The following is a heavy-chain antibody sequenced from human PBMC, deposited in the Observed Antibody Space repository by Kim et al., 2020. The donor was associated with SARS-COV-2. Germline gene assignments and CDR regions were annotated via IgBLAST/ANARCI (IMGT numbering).Heavy chain of an antibody. CDR3: ARVLYSGYDR. CDR2: DT. D-gene: IGHD5-12*01. V-gene: IGHV3-13*01. J-gene: IGHJ4*02. Sequence: DTYYPGSVKGRFTISRENAKNSLYLQMNSLRAGDTAVYYCARVLYSGYDRWGQGTLVTVSS.